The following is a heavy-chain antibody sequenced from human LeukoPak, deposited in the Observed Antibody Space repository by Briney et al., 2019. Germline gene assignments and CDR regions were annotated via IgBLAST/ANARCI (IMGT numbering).Heavy chain of an antibody. CDR3: ARGVGTTVPYYFDY. CDR2: IYYSGST. V-gene: IGHV4-31*03. J-gene: IGHJ4*02. CDR1: GGSISSGGYY. Sequence: PSETLSLTCTVSGGSISSGGYYWSWIRQHPGKGLEWIGYIYYSGSTYYNPSLKSRVTISVDTSKNQFSLKLSSVTAADTAVYYCARGVGTTVPYYFDYWGQGTLVTVSS. D-gene: IGHD4-17*01.